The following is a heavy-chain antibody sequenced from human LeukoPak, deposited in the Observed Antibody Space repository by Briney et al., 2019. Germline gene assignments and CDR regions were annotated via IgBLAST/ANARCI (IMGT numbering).Heavy chain of an antibody. V-gene: IGHV1-2*02. Sequence: ASVKVSCKASGYTFTAYYMHWVRQAPGQGLEWMGWINPNSGGTNFAQKFQGRVTMTRDTSITTAYMELSRLRSDDTAVYYCARERQAGRYFDYWGQGTLVTVSS. CDR2: INPNSGGT. D-gene: IGHD1-1*01. J-gene: IGHJ4*02. CDR1: GYTFTAYY. CDR3: ARERQAGRYFDY.